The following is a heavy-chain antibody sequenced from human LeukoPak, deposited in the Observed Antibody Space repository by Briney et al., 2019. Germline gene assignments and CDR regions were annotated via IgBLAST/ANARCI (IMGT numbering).Heavy chain of an antibody. CDR1: GGSISSSSYY. J-gene: IGHJ5*02. CDR3: ARGEYRFDP. CDR2: IYYSGST. D-gene: IGHD6-6*01. V-gene: IGHV4-39*01. Sequence: KASETLSLTCTVSGGSISSSSYYWGWIRQPPGKGLEWIGSIYYSGSTYYNPSLKSRVTISVDTSKNQFSLKLSSVTAADTAVYYCARGEYRFDPWGQGTLVTVSS.